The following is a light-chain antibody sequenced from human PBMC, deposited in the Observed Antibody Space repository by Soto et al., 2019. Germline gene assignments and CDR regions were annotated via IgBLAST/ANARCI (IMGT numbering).Light chain of an antibody. J-gene: IGLJ1*01. V-gene: IGLV2-23*01. CDR3: CSYTTTGTFV. Sequence: YALGQPVSAPGSPAQSITIACTGTSSDVGTYNLVSWYQQHPVKAPRLIIYEGNKRPSGVSNRFSASKSGNTASLTISGLRAEDAADYYCCSYTTTGTFVFGTGTKV. CDR2: EGN. CDR1: SSDVGTYNL.